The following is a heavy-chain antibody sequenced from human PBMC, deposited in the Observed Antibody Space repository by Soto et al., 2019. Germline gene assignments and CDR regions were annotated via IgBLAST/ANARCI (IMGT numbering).Heavy chain of an antibody. CDR2: IYYSGST. Sequence: SETLSLTCTVSGGSISSYYWSWIRQPPGKGLEWIGYIYYSGSTNYNPSLKSRVTISVDTSKNQFSLKLSSVTAADTAVYYCARGGIAARPFDYWGQGTLVTVSS. J-gene: IGHJ4*02. D-gene: IGHD6-6*01. V-gene: IGHV4-59*08. CDR1: GGSISSYY. CDR3: ARGGIAARPFDY.